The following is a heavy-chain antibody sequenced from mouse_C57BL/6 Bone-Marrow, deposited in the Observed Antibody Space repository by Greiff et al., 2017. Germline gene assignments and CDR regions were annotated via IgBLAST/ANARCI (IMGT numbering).Heavy chain of an antibody. Sequence: VQLQQPGAELVRPGTSVKLSCKASGYTFTSYWMHWVKQRPGQGLEWIGVIDPSDSYTNYNQKFKGKATLTVDPSSSTAYMQLSSLTSEDSAVYYCARGIDGYYLPWFAYWGQGTLVTVSA. CDR2: IDPSDSYT. D-gene: IGHD2-3*01. CDR3: ARGIDGYYLPWFAY. J-gene: IGHJ3*01. CDR1: GYTFTSYW. V-gene: IGHV1-59*01.